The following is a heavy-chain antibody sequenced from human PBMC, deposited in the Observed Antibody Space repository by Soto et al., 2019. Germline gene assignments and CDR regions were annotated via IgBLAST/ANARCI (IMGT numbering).Heavy chain of an antibody. CDR2: IKNDGSGT. CDR3: ARGDGDYYDGNGYLGRH. V-gene: IGHV3-74*01. J-gene: IGHJ4*02. Sequence: EVQLVESGGGLVQPGGSLRLSCAVSGFTFSNYWMHWVRQVPGKGLVWVSRIKNDGSGTYYADSVKGRLTMSRDNAKNTLSLQMNSLRAEDTAVYYCARGDGDYYDGNGYLGRHWGQGTLVTVSS. D-gene: IGHD3-22*01. CDR1: GFTFSNYW.